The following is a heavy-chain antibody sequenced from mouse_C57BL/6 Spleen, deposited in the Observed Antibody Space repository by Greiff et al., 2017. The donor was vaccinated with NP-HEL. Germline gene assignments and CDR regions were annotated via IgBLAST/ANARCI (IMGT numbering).Heavy chain of an antibody. CDR2: INYDGSST. J-gene: IGHJ1*03. CDR1: GFTFSDYY. V-gene: IGHV5-16*01. CDR3: ARDNYFDV. Sequence: EVMLVESEGGLVQPGSSMKLSCTASGFTFSDYYMAWVRQVPEKGLEWVANINYDGSSTYYLDSLKSRFIISRDNAKNILYLQMSSLKSEDTATYDCARDNYFDVWGTGTTVTVSS.